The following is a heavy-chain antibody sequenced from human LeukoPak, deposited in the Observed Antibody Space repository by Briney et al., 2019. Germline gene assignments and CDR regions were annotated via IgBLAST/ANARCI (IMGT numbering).Heavy chain of an antibody. V-gene: IGHV4-39*01. CDR1: GGSISSSGYY. J-gene: IGHJ6*02. CDR3: ARQSGSHSYYYYGMDV. Sequence: PSETLSLTCTVSGGSISSSGYYWGWIRQPPGTGLEWIGSIYYSGSTYYNPSLKSRVTISVDTSKNQFSLKLSSVTAADTAVYYCARQSGSHSYYYYGMDVWGQGTTVTVSS. D-gene: IGHD1-26*01. CDR2: IYYSGST.